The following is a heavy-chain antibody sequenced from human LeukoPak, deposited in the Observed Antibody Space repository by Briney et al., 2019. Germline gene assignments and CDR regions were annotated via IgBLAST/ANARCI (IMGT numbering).Heavy chain of an antibody. Sequence: GGSLRLSCAASGFTFSSYGMHWVRQAPGKGLEWVAVITYDGNIKYYADSVKGRFTISRDNSKNTVYLQMNSLRAEDTAMYYCAKKASGYCSGDSCHNYYYGLDVWGKGTTVTVSS. CDR3: AKKASGYCSGDSCHNYYYGLDV. J-gene: IGHJ6*04. CDR2: ITYDGNIK. V-gene: IGHV3-30*18. CDR1: GFTFSSYG. D-gene: IGHD2-15*01.